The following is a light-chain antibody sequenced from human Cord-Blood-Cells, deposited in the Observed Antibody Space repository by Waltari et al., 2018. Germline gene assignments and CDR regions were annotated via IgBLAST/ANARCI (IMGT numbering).Light chain of an antibody. CDR1: SSDVGGYNY. V-gene: IGLV2-11*01. CDR2: AVS. CDR3: CSYAGSYTWV. Sequence: QSALTQPRAVSGSPGQSVTISCTGTSSDVGGYNYVSWYQQHPGKAPKLMIYAVSKQPSGVPDRFSGSKSGNTASLTISGLQAEDEADYYCCSYAGSYTWVFGGGTKLTVL. J-gene: IGLJ3*02.